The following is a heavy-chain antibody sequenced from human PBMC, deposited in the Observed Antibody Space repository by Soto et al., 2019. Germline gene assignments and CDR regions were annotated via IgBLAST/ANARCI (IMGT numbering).Heavy chain of an antibody. D-gene: IGHD2-21*01. J-gene: IGHJ6*02. V-gene: IGHV4-38-2*02. CDR2: IYHSGST. Sequence: NPXAILSLTFSVSGYSISSGYHWGWIRQPPGKGLEWIGSIYHSGSTHYNPSLKSRVTISVDTSKNHFSLRLSSVTAADTAIYYCARDGEGVVVEADAKDRYYYYGMDVCGQGTTVTVSS. CDR1: GYSISSGYH. CDR3: ARDGEGVVVEADAKDRYYYYGMDV.